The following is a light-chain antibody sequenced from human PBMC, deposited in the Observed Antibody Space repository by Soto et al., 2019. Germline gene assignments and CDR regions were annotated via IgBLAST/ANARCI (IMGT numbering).Light chain of an antibody. Sequence: QSVLTQPASVSGSPGQSITISCTGTSSDVGGYNYVSWYQQHPGQVPKLTIYEVRNRPSGISSRFSGSRSGNTASLTISGLQAEDEGDYYCSAYTARSTLVFGGGTKVTVL. CDR2: EVR. CDR1: SSDVGGYNY. J-gene: IGLJ3*02. CDR3: SAYTARSTLV. V-gene: IGLV2-14*03.